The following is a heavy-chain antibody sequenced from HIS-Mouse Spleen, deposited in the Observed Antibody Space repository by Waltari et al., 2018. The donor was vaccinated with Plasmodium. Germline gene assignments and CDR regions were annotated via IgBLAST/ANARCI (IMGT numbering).Heavy chain of an antibody. CDR2: ISRSSRYI. V-gene: IGHV3-21*01. CDR1: GFTFSSYS. CDR3: ARDRSAAALLGY. J-gene: IGHJ4*02. D-gene: IGHD6-13*01. Sequence: EVQLVESGGGLVKPGGSLRLSCAASGFTFSSYSMNWVRQAPGKGWEWVSSISRSSRYIYYADAVNGRFTISRDNAKNSLYLQMNSLRAEDTAVYYCARDRSAAALLGYWGQGTLVTVSS.